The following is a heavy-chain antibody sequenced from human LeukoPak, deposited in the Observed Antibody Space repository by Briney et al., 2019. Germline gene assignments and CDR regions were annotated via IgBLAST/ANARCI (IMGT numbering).Heavy chain of an antibody. J-gene: IGHJ5*02. V-gene: IGHV3-23*01. D-gene: IGHD3-3*01. CDR2: INDDTP. CDR3: AKEYDLWHEQGNWFDT. Sequence: GGSLRLSCTTSGFSFKTYSMGWVRQAPGKGLEWVSAINDDTPYYTDSVKGRFTVSRDNSRDTPYLHLNSLRAEDTAIYYCAKEYDLWHEQGNWFDTWGQGVLVTVSS. CDR1: GFSFKTYS.